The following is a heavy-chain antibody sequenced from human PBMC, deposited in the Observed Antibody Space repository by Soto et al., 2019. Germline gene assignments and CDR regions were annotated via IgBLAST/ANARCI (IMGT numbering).Heavy chain of an antibody. V-gene: IGHV5-51*01. CDR2: IYPGDSDT. CDR1: GYSFTSYW. CDR3: ARLVPQDTISGVDPYGMDV. Sequence: PGESLKISCNGSGYSFTSYWIGWVRQMPGKGLEWMGIIYPGDSDTRYSPSFQGQVTISADKSISTAYLQWSSLKASDTAMYYCARLVPQDTISGVDPYGMDVWGQGTTVTVSS. J-gene: IGHJ6*02. D-gene: IGHD3-3*01.